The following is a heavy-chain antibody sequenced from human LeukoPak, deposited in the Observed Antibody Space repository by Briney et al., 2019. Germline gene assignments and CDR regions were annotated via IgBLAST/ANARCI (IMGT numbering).Heavy chain of an antibody. Sequence: PSETLSLTCTVSGGSISSSSYYWGWIRQPPGKWLEWIGSIYYSGSTYYNPSLKSRVTISVDTSKNQFSLKLSSVTAADTAVYYCARHLQSGYSSGWYGYWGQGTLVTVSS. J-gene: IGHJ4*02. D-gene: IGHD6-19*01. CDR2: IYYSGST. V-gene: IGHV4-39*01. CDR3: ARHLQSGYSSGWYGY. CDR1: GGSISSSSYY.